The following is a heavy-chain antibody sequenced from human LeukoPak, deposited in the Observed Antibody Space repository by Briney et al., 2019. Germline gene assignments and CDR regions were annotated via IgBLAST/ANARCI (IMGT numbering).Heavy chain of an antibody. CDR3: ARERFYYDSSGPC. D-gene: IGHD3-22*01. CDR1: GGSISRSSFY. CDR2: IYYGGST. J-gene: IGHJ1*01. V-gene: IGHV4-39*07. Sequence: SETLSLTCTVSGGSISRSSFYWGWIRQPPGKGLEWIGSIYYGGSTHCNPSLKSRVTISGDTSKNQFSLKLSSVSAADTAVYYCARERFYYDSSGPCWGQGTLVTVSS.